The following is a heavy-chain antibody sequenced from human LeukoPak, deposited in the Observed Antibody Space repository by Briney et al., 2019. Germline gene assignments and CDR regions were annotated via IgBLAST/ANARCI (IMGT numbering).Heavy chain of an antibody. D-gene: IGHD2-21*02. Sequence: TSETLSLTCTVSGGSISSSTYYWGWIRQPPGKGLEWIGTIYYSGSTYYNPSLKSRITISVDTSKNQFSLKLSSVTATDTAVYYCARTLRGVVTAPGRYWGQGTLVTVSS. CDR1: GGSISSSTYY. CDR3: ARTLRGVVTAPGRY. V-gene: IGHV4-39*01. J-gene: IGHJ4*02. CDR2: IYYSGST.